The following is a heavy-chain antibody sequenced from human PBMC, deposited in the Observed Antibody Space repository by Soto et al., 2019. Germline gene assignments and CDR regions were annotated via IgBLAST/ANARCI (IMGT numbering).Heavy chain of an antibody. V-gene: IGHV3-49*03. D-gene: IGHD2-2*02. Sequence: GGSLRLSCTGSGFTFGDYAISWSRQAPGKGLEWVGVIRSKAYGETKDYAASVKGRFTILRDDSKSIAYLQMNSLQSEDTGVYYCTRYTSQSRYSYFGMDVWGHGTTVTVSS. CDR3: TRYTSQSRYSYFGMDV. CDR2: IRSKAYGETK. J-gene: IGHJ6*02. CDR1: GFTFGDYA.